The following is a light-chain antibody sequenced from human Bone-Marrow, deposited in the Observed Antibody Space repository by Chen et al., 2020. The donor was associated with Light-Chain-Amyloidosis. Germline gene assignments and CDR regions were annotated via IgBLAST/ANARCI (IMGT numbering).Light chain of an antibody. J-gene: IGLJ3*02. Sequence: SYVLTQPSSVSVAPGQMATIACGGNNIGTTSVHWYQQTPGQAPLLAVYDDSDRPSGIPERLSGSNSGNTATLTISRVEAGDEADYYCQVWDRSSDRPVFGGGTKLTGL. CDR2: DDS. CDR1: NIGTTS. V-gene: IGLV3-21*02. CDR3: QVWDRSSDRPV.